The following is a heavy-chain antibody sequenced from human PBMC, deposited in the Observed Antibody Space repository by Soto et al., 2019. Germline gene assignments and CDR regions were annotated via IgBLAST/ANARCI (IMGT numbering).Heavy chain of an antibody. J-gene: IGHJ4*02. D-gene: IGHD1-26*01. Sequence: SVKVSCKASGDTFKKSAITWVRQAPGQGLEWMGTIIPVFGTPNYAQSFQGRLTITADESTSTVYMDLGSLRSDDTAMYFCGRLGGIVGDVAFSGPLDFWGQGTLVTVSS. V-gene: IGHV1-69*13. CDR2: IIPVFGTP. CDR1: GDTFKKSA. CDR3: GRLGGIVGDVAFSGPLDF.